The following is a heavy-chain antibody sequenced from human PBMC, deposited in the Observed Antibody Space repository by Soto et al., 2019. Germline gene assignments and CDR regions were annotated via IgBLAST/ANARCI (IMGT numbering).Heavy chain of an antibody. J-gene: IGHJ6*02. CDR1: GYSFTSYW. V-gene: IGHV5-10-1*01. Sequence: GESLKISCKGSGYSFTSYWISWVRQMPGKGLEWMGRIDPSDSYTNYSPSFQGHVTISADKSISTAYLQWSSLKASDTAMYCCARHSGIAAAGTVYYYGMDVWGQGTTVTVSS. CDR3: ARHSGIAAAGTVYYYGMDV. CDR2: IDPSDSYT. D-gene: IGHD6-13*01.